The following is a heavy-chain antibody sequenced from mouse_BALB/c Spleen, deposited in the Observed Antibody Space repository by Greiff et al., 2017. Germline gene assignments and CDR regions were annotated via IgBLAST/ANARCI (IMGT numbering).Heavy chain of an antibody. CDR3: ARHDYDGGGFAY. CDR2: ISYSGST. D-gene: IGHD2-4*01. CDR1: GDSITSGY. J-gene: IGHJ3*01. V-gene: IGHV3-8*02. Sequence: EVKLEESGPSLVKPSQTLSLTCSVTGDSITSGYWNWIRKFPGNKLEYMGYISYSGSTYYNPSLKSRISITRDTSKNQYYLQLNSVTTEDTATYYCARHDYDGGGFAYWGQGTLVTVSA.